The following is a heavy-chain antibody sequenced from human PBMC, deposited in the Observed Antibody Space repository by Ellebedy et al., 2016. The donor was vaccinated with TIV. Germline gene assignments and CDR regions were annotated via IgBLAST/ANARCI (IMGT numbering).Heavy chain of an antibody. CDR1: GYTFTDYY. D-gene: IGHD5/OR15-5a*01. CDR3: TRDLTNIVSGDY. Sequence: AASVTVSCKTSGYTFTDYYIHWVRQAPGQGLEWMAWINPNSGDTDYAQKFQGRVTVTRDTSTSTAFLELSRLRSDDTAVYYCTRDLTNIVSGDYWGQGTLVTVSS. CDR2: INPNSGDT. V-gene: IGHV1-2*02. J-gene: IGHJ4*02.